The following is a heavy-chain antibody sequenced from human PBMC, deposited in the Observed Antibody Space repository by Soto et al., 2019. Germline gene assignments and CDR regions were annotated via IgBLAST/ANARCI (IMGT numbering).Heavy chain of an antibody. V-gene: IGHV4-30-2*01. CDR2: IDHSGST. CDR3: ARTDRNPGYNWFDP. CDR1: GGSISSGDYS. J-gene: IGHJ5*02. Sequence: QLQLQESGSGLVKPSQTLSLTCAVSGGSISSGDYSWSWIRQPPGKGLEWIGYIDHSGSTYYNPSLKSRVTMSVESSTNQFSLKVNSVTAADTAVYYCARTDRNPGYNWFDPWGQGTLVTVSS.